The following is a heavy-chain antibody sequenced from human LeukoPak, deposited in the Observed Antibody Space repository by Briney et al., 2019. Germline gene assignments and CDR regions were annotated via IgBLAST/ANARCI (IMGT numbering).Heavy chain of an antibody. J-gene: IGHJ5*02. Sequence: SVKVSCKASGGTFSSYAISWVRQAPGQGLEWMGGIIPIFGTANYAQKFQGRVTITADKSTSTAYMELSSLRSEDTAVYYCAASGSSCYLCWFDPWGQGTLVTVSS. V-gene: IGHV1-69*06. CDR3: AASGSSCYLCWFDP. CDR1: GGTFSSYA. CDR2: IIPIFGTA. D-gene: IGHD2-2*01.